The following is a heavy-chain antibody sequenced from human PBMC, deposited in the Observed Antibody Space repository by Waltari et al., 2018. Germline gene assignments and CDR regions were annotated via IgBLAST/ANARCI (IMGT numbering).Heavy chain of an antibody. CDR1: GGTFSSYV. D-gene: IGHD4-4*01. Sequence: QVQMVQSGAVVKKTGSSVKGSCKDSGGTFSSYVINWVRQARGQGLEWMGRIIPILGIPDYAQEFQGRFTITADESTSTAALELSSLRSEDTAVYYCARGEGGAYSDYFDSWGQGTLVTVSS. CDR2: IIPILGIP. J-gene: IGHJ4*02. CDR3: ARGEGGAYSDYFDS. V-gene: IGHV1-69*04.